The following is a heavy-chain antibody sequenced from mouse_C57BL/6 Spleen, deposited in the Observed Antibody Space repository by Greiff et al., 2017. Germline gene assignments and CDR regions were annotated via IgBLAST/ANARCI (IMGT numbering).Heavy chain of an antibody. J-gene: IGHJ3*01. CDR3: ARGGGYQFAY. CDR2: ISYDGSN. V-gene: IGHV3-6*01. D-gene: IGHD2-2*01. Sequence: EVKLQESGPGLVKPSQSLSLTCSVTGYSITSGYYWNWIRQFPGNKLEWMGYISYDGSNNYNPSLKNRISITRDTSKNQFFLKLNSVTTEDTATYYCARGGGYQFAYWGQGTLVTVSA. CDR1: GYSITSGYY.